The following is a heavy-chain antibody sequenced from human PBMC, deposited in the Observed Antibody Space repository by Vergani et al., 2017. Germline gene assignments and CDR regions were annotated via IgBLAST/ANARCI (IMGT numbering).Heavy chain of an antibody. CDR2: ISSSGSTI. CDR1: GFTFSSYE. J-gene: IGHJ5*02. D-gene: IGHD4-17*01. V-gene: IGHV3-48*03. CDR3: ARDGAPTTVTEKNWFDP. Sequence: EVQLLESGGGLVQPGGSLRLSCAASGFTFSSYEMNWVRQAPGKGLEWVSYISSSGSTIYYADSVKGRFTISRDNAKNSLYLQMNSLRAEDTAVYYCARDGAPTTVTEKNWFDPWGQGTLVTVSS.